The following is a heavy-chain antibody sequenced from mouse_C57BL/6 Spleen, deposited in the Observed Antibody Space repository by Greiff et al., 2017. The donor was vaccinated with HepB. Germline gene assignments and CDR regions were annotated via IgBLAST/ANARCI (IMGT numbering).Heavy chain of an antibody. CDR1: GFSLSTSGMG. CDR2: IYWDDDK. D-gene: IGHD2-4*01. J-gene: IGHJ4*01. V-gene: IGHV8-12*01. Sequence: QVTLKECGPGILQSSQTLSLTCSFSGFSLSTSGMGVSWIRQPSGKGLEWLAHIYWDDDKRYNPSLKSLLTISKDTSRNQVFLKITSVDTADTATYYCARAYDYSLAMDYWGQGTSVTVSS. CDR3: ARAYDYSLAMDY.